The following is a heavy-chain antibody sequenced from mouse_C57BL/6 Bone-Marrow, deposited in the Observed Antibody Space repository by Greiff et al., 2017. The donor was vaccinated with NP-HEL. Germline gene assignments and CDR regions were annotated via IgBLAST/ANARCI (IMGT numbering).Heavy chain of an antibody. CDR3: ARGPTGTGFAY. CDR1: GFTFSSYA. CDR2: ISDGGSYT. V-gene: IGHV5-4*03. J-gene: IGHJ3*01. Sequence: EVKLQESGGGLVKPGGSLKLSCAASGFTFSSYAMSWVRQTPEKRLEWVATISDGGSYTYYPDNVKGRFTISRDNAKNNLYLQMSHLKSEDTAMYYCARGPTGTGFAYWGQGTLVTVSA. D-gene: IGHD4-1*01.